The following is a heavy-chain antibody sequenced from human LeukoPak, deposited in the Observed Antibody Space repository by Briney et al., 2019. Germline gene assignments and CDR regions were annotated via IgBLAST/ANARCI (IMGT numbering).Heavy chain of an antibody. V-gene: IGHV1-2*02. D-gene: IGHD1-26*01. J-gene: IGHJ3*02. Sequence: ASVKVSCKASGYTFTGYYMHWVRQAPGQGLEWMGWINPNSGGTNYAQKFQGRVTMTRDTSISTAYMELSRLRSDGTAVYYCSRVPPVGATLPPALDIWGQGTMVTVSS. CDR2: INPNSGGT. CDR1: GYTFTGYY. CDR3: SRVPPVGATLPPALDI.